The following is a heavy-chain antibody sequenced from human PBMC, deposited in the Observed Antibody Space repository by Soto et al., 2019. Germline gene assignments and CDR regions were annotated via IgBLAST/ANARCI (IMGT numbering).Heavy chain of an antibody. D-gene: IGHD5-12*01. CDR1: GDSISSYY. Sequence: QVQLQESGPGLVKPSETLSLTCTVSGDSISSYYWSWIRQPPGKGLEWIGYAYYGGNTNYNPSLKSRVTISVDTSKSQFALKLNSVTGADTAVYCCAKHLSAWLRMEAFDVRGPGTMVTVSS. V-gene: IGHV4-59*08. J-gene: IGHJ3*01. CDR3: AKHLSAWLRMEAFDV. CDR2: AYYGGNT.